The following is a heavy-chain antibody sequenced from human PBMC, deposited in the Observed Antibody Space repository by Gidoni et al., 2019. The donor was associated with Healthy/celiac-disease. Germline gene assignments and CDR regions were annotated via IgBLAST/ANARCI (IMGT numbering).Heavy chain of an antibody. V-gene: IGHV3-21*01. CDR2: ISSSSSYI. CDR1: GFTFSSYS. J-gene: IGHJ5*02. Sequence: EVQLVESGGGLVKPGGSLRLSCAASGFTFSSYSMNWVRQAPGKGLEWVSSISSSSSYIYYADSVKGRFTISRDNAKNSLYLQMNSLRAEDTAVYYCAAEEGDNWFDPWGQGTLVTVSS. CDR3: AAEEGDNWFDP. D-gene: IGHD1-26*01.